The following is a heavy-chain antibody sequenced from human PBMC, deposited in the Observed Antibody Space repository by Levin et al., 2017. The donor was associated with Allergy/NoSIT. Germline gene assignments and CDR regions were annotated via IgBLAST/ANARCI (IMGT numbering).Heavy chain of an antibody. V-gene: IGHV3-66*02. Sequence: GGSLRLSCAASGFTVSSNYMSWVRQAPGKGLEWVSVIYSGGSTYYADSVKGRFTISRDNSKNTLYLQMNSLRAEDTAVYYCARGQHSSSWYFGDNYYYYYMDVWGKGTTVTVSS. CDR3: ARGQHSSSWYFGDNYYYYYMDV. CDR1: GFTVSSNY. J-gene: IGHJ6*03. CDR2: IYSGGST. D-gene: IGHD6-13*01.